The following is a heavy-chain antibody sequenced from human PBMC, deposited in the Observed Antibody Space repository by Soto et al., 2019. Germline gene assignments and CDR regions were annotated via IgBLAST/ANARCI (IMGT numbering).Heavy chain of an antibody. J-gene: IGHJ4*02. CDR2: IFHSGST. CDR1: GGSISGYY. Sequence: QVQLQVSGPGLVKPSETLSLTCNVSGGSISGYYWSWIRQAPGKGLQWIGYIFHSGSTSYNPSLRSRVTISVDTSKNQFSLKVNSVTAADTAVYYCAKVRGSASGWRYLDYWGQGTLVTVSS. CDR3: AKVRGSASGWRYLDY. D-gene: IGHD3-3*01. V-gene: IGHV4-59*01.